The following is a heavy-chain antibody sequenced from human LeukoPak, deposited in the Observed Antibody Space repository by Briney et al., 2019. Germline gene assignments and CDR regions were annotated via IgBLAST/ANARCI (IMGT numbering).Heavy chain of an antibody. Sequence: ASVKVSCKASGGTFSSYAISWVRQAPGQGLEWMRGIIPIFGTANYAQKFQGRVTITTDESTSTAYMELSSLRSEDTAVYYCYTYSYGPIGKRDFDYWGQGTLVTVSS. CDR2: IIPIFGTA. J-gene: IGHJ4*02. D-gene: IGHD5-18*01. CDR1: GGTFSSYA. V-gene: IGHV1-69*05. CDR3: YTYSYGPIGKRDFDY.